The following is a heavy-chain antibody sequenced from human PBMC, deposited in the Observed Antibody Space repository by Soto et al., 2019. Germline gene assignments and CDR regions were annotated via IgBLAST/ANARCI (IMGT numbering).Heavy chain of an antibody. D-gene: IGHD6-13*01. CDR2: ISSISSYI. Sequence: GGSLRLSCAASGFTFSSYSMNWVRQAPGKGLEWVSSISSISSYIYYADSVKGRFPISRDNAKHSLYLQMNTLRAADTAVYYCARAPYSSSWSDYWGQGTLVTVSS. CDR3: ARAPYSSSWSDY. J-gene: IGHJ4*02. CDR1: GFTFSSYS. V-gene: IGHV3-21*01.